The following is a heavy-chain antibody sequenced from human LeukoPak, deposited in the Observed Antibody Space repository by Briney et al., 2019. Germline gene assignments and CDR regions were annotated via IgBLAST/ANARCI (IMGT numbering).Heavy chain of an antibody. CDR3: ARVGGAEGDQEDNGYSGYG. CDR1: GGTFSSYA. CDR2: IIPIFGTA. J-gene: IGHJ4*02. D-gene: IGHD5-12*01. V-gene: IGHV1-69*13. Sequence: ASVKVSCKASGGTFSSYAISWVRQAPGQGPEWMGRIIPIFGTANYAQKFQGRVTITADESTSTAYMELSSLRSEDTAVYYCARVGGAEGDQEDNGYSGYGWGQGTLVTVSS.